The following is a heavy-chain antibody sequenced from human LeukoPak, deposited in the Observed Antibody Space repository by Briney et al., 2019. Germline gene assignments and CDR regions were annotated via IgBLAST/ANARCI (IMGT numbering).Heavy chain of an antibody. Sequence: SGGSLRLSCAASGFTVSSNYMSWVRQAPGKGLEWVSVIYSGGSTYYADSMKGRFTISRDNSKNTLYLQMNSLRAEDTAVYYCARDMSYYDSTSDYWGQGTLVTVSS. J-gene: IGHJ4*02. CDR1: GFTVSSNY. V-gene: IGHV3-66*01. D-gene: IGHD3-22*01. CDR2: IYSGGST. CDR3: ARDMSYYDSTSDY.